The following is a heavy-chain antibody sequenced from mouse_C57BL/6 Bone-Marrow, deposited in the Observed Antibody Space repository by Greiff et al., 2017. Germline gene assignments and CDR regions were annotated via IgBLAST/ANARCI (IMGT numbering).Heavy chain of an antibody. J-gene: IGHJ3*01. CDR3: ARSDYSNWGVAY. V-gene: IGHV1-50*01. CDR1: GYTFTSYW. Sequence: VQLQQPGAELVKPGASVKLSCKASGYTFTSYWMQWVKQRPGQGLEWIGELDPSDSYTTYNQKFKGKGTLTVDTSSSTAYMQLSSLTSEDSAVYYWARSDYSNWGVAYWGQGTLVTVSA. CDR2: LDPSDSYT. D-gene: IGHD2-5*01.